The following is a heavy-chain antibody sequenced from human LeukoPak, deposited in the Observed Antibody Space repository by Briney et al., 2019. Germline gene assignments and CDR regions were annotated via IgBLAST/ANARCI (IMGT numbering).Heavy chain of an antibody. J-gene: IGHJ4*02. Sequence: GGSLRLSCAASGNYWMHWVRQVPGKGLVWVSHINSDGSWTSYADSVKGRFAISKDNAKNTVYLQMNSLRAEDTAVYYCVSFYETYWGRGTLVTVSS. CDR3: VSFYETY. CDR1: GNYW. D-gene: IGHD2/OR15-2a*01. CDR2: INSDGSWT. V-gene: IGHV3-74*01.